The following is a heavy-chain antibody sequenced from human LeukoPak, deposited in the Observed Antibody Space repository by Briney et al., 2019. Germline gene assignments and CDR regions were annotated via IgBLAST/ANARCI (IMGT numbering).Heavy chain of an antibody. CDR2: ITRSNYI. Sequence: GGSLRLSCAASGFTFSSYSMNWVRQAPGKGVEWVSSITRSNYIYYADSVKGRFTISRDNAKNSLYLQMNSLRAEDTAVYYCARRRDERGYKDIFDIWGQGTMVTVSS. CDR1: GFTFSSYS. CDR3: ARRRDERGYKDIFDI. V-gene: IGHV3-21*06. J-gene: IGHJ3*02. D-gene: IGHD5-18*01.